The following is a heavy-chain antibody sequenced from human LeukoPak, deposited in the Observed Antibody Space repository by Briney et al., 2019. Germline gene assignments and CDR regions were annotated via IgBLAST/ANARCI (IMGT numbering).Heavy chain of an antibody. J-gene: IGHJ4*02. V-gene: IGHV3-23*01. D-gene: IGHD3-3*01. Sequence: GGSRRLSCAASGFTFSSSAMSWVRQVPGKGLEWVSGISASGGSTSYADSVRGRFTISRDNSKNTLYVQMNSLRDEDTAVYYCAKDPNPGNTFGVVIEGFDYWGQGTLVTVSS. CDR3: AKDPNPGNTFGVVIEGFDY. CDR1: GFTFSSSA. CDR2: ISASGGST.